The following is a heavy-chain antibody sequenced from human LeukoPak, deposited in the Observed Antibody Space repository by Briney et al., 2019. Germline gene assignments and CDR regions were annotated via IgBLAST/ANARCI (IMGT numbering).Heavy chain of an antibody. V-gene: IGHV1-2*02. Sequence: GASVKVSCKASGYTFTGYYVHWVRQAPGQGLEWMGWINPNSGDTNYAQKFQGRVTMTRDTSISTAYMELTGLRSDDTAVYYCARDGHPYSSSSRTSSYDYWGQGTLVTVSS. J-gene: IGHJ4*02. CDR3: ARDGHPYSSSSRTSSYDY. CDR2: INPNSGDT. CDR1: GYTFTGYY. D-gene: IGHD6-6*01.